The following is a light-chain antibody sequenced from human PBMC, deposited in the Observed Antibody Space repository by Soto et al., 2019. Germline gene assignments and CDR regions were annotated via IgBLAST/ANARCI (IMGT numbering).Light chain of an antibody. CDR1: QSVSTD. J-gene: IGKJ1*01. CDR2: DAS. CDR3: QQFKDYLWT. Sequence: EIVLTQSPATLSLSPGARATLSCRASQSVSTDLAWYQQRPGQAPRLLISDASYRATGIPARFSGSGSGTDFTLTISSLEPEDFATYYCQQFKDYLWTFGQGTKV. V-gene: IGKV3-11*01.